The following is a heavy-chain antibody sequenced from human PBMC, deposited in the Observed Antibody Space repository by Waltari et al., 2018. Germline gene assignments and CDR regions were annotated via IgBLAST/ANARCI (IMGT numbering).Heavy chain of an antibody. D-gene: IGHD6-19*01. Sequence: QVQLVESGGGVVQPGRSLRLSCAASGFTFSSYGMHWVRQAPGKGLEWVAVIWYDGINKYYADSVKGRFTISRDNSKNTLYLQMNSLRAEDTAVYYCARDSSSGWLRYFDYWGQGTLVTVSS. CDR3: ARDSSSGWLRYFDY. J-gene: IGHJ4*02. CDR2: IWYDGINK. V-gene: IGHV3-33*01. CDR1: GFTFSSYG.